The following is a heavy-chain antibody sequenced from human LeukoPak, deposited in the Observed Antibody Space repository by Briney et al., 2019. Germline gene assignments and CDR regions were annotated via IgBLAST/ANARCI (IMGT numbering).Heavy chain of an antibody. CDR1: GFTFSSYG. J-gene: IGHJ3*02. Sequence: GGSLRLSCAASGFTFSSYGMHWVRQAPGKGLEWVAVIWYDGSNKYYADSVKGRFTISRDNSKNTLYLQMSSLRAEDTAVYYCARDPHDYGDYVGSEDAFDIWGQGTMVTVSS. CDR2: IWYDGSNK. D-gene: IGHD4-17*01. V-gene: IGHV3-33*01. CDR3: ARDPHDYGDYVGSEDAFDI.